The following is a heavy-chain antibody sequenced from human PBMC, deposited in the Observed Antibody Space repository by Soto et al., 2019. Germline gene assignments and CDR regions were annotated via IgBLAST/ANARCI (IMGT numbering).Heavy chain of an antibody. V-gene: IGHV3-23*01. D-gene: IGHD3-3*01. CDR2: ISGSGGTT. CDR1: GFTFENYA. J-gene: IGHJ6*02. Sequence: GGSLRLSCVASGFTFENYAMSWVRQAPGKGLEWVSAISGSGGTTYYSDSVKGRFTISRDNSKDTVYLQMNDLRVEDAAEYFCAKDSWAIFGVPAGEYYAMDVWGQGTTVTVSS. CDR3: AKDSWAIFGVPAGEYYAMDV.